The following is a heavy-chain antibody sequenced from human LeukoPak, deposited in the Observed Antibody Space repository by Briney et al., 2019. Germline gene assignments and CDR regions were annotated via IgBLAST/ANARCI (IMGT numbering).Heavy chain of an antibody. CDR3: AKHGDPLEAFDI. J-gene: IGHJ3*02. CDR2: ISGSGGST. V-gene: IGHV3-23*01. CDR1: GFTFSSYA. Sequence: PGGSLRLSCAASGFTFSSYAMSWVRQAPGKGLEWVSAISGSGGSTYYADSVKGRFTISRDNAKNSLYLQMNSLRAEDTALYYCAKHGDPLEAFDIWGQGTMVTVSS. D-gene: IGHD4-17*01.